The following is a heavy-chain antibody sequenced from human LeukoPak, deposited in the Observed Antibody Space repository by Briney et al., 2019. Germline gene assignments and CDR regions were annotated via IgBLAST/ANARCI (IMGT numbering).Heavy chain of an antibody. CDR3: AKDRGGGNLDFDY. J-gene: IGHJ4*02. Sequence: GSLRLSFAASGFTFSSYAVTWVRPAPGKGLEWVSVIIGSGGRTYYSDSVKGRFTLSRDNSKNTLYLQMSSLRAEDTAVYYCAKDRGGGNLDFDYWGQGTLVTVSS. CDR1: GFTFSSYA. CDR2: IIGSGGRT. V-gene: IGHV3-23*01. D-gene: IGHD2-15*01.